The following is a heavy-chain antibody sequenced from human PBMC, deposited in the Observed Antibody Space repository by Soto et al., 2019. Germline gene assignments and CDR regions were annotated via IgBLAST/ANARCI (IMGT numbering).Heavy chain of an antibody. J-gene: IGHJ6*02. CDR3: ARGGSGSDNYYGMDV. CDR1: GYSISSSNW. Sequence: SETLSLTCAVSGYSISSSNWWGWIRQPPGKGLEWIGYIYYSGSTYYNPSLKSRVTMSVDTSKNQFSLKLSSVTAVDTAVYYCARGGSGSDNYYGMDVWGQGTTVTVSS. CDR2: IYYSGST. V-gene: IGHV4-28*03. D-gene: IGHD3-10*01.